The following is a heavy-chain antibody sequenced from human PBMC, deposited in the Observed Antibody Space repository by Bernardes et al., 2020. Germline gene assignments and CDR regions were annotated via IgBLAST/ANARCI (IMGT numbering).Heavy chain of an antibody. CDR3: ARVPGGAVRPDYFPYYMDV. V-gene: IGHV3-7*01. Sequence: GGSLRLSCAASGFTFGRSWMSWVRQAPGKGLEWVANIDQDGGEKYYAESLKGHITVSRDNARNSVYLQMNSLRAGDTAVYYCARVPGGAVRPDYFPYYMDVWGNGTTVTVSS. CDR2: IDQDGGEK. D-gene: IGHD4-17*01. J-gene: IGHJ6*03. CDR1: GFTFGRSW.